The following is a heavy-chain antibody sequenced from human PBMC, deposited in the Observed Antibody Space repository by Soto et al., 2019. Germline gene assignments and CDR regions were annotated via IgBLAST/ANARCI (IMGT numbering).Heavy chain of an antibody. Sequence: QVQLVQSGAEVKKPGSSVKVSCKASGGTFSSDAISWVRQAPGQGLEWMGGIIPIFGTANYAQKFQGRVTITADEATSPAYMELSSLSSEDTDVYYCAREAYCGGDCSSYYYYGMDVWGQGTTVTVSS. CDR1: GGTFSSDA. J-gene: IGHJ6*02. V-gene: IGHV1-69*01. CDR3: AREAYCGGDCSSYYYYGMDV. D-gene: IGHD2-21*02. CDR2: IIPIFGTA.